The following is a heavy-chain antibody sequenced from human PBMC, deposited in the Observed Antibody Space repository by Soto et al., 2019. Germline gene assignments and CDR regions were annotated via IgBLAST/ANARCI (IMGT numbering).Heavy chain of an antibody. J-gene: IGHJ4*02. CDR3: ARYIGYCSGGSCYFKGYYFDY. V-gene: IGHV4-31*03. D-gene: IGHD2-15*01. CDR2: IYYSGST. Sequence: SETLSLTCTVSGGSISSGGYYWSWIRQHPGKGLEWIGYIYYSGSTYYSPSLKSRVTISVDTSKNQFSLKLSSVTAADTAVYYCARYIGYCSGGSCYFKGYYFDYWGQGPLVTVSS. CDR1: GGSISSGGYY.